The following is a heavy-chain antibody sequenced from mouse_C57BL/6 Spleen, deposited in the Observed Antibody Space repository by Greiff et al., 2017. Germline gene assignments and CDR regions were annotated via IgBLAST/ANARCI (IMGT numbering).Heavy chain of an antibody. CDR2: IDPSDSYT. CDR1: GYTFTSYW. Sequence: QVQLQQPGAELVKPGASVKLSCKASGYTFTSYWMQWVKQRPGQGLEWIGEIDPSDSYTNYNQKFKGKATLTVDTSSSTAYMQPSSLTSEDSAVYYCASWPNYYGSSRRDWYFDVWGTGTTVTVSS. D-gene: IGHD1-1*01. V-gene: IGHV1-50*01. CDR3: ASWPNYYGSSRRDWYFDV. J-gene: IGHJ1*03.